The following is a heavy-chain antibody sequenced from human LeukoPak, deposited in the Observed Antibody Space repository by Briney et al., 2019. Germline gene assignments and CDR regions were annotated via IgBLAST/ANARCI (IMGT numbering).Heavy chain of an antibody. Sequence: GGSLRLSCAASGFTFSSYAMTWVRQAPGKGLEWVSAISGSGGSTYYADSVKGRFTISRDNSKNTLYLQMNSLRTEDTAVYYCATDVPAVTIFGYWGQGTLVTVSS. CDR3: ATDVPAVTIFGY. D-gene: IGHD2-2*01. CDR1: GFTFSSYA. J-gene: IGHJ4*02. CDR2: ISGSGGST. V-gene: IGHV3-23*01.